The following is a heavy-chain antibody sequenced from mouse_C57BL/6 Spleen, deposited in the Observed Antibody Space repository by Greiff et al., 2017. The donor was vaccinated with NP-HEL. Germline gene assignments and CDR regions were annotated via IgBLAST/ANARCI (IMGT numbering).Heavy chain of an antibody. Sequence: QVQLQQSGPELVKPGASVKISCKASGYAFSSSWMNWVKQRPGKGLEWIGRIYPGDGDTNYNGKFKGKATLTADKSSSTAYMQLSSLTSEDSAVYFCARNLLLNYYGSSYEFAYWGQGTLVTVSA. CDR2: IYPGDGDT. J-gene: IGHJ3*01. V-gene: IGHV1-82*01. CDR3: ARNLLLNYYGSSYEFAY. CDR1: GYAFSSSW. D-gene: IGHD1-1*01.